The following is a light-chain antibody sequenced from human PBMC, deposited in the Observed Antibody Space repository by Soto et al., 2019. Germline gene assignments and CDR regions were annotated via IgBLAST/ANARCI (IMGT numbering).Light chain of an antibody. Sequence: NFMLTQPHSVSESPGKTVIISCTRGSGSIASNYVQWYQQRPGSSPTTVIYEDNQRPSGVPDRFSGSIDSSSNSASLTISGLETEDQADYYCQSYDATNQVFGGGTKLTV. CDR3: QSYDATNQV. J-gene: IGLJ3*02. V-gene: IGLV6-57*01. CDR2: EDN. CDR1: SGSIASNY.